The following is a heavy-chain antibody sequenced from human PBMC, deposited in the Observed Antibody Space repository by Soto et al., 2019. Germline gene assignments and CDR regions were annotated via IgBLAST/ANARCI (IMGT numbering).Heavy chain of an antibody. V-gene: IGHV4-31*03. D-gene: IGHD2-21*02. J-gene: IGHJ3*02. Sequence: QVQLQESGPGLVKPSQTLSLTCTVSGGSISSGGYYWSWIRQHPGKGLEWIGYIYYSGSTYYNPSLRQRVTISVDTSKNQLSLKLSSVAAADTAVYYCARDPSYCGGDCYDGDAFDIWGQGTMVTVSS. CDR3: ARDPSYCGGDCYDGDAFDI. CDR1: GGSISSGGYY. CDR2: IYYSGST.